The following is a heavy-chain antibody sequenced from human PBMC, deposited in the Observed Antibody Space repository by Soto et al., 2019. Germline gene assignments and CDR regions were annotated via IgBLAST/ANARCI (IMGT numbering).Heavy chain of an antibody. CDR3: AKETSMASGFDY. CDR2: ISYDGSNK. V-gene: IGHV3-30-3*01. J-gene: IGHJ4*02. D-gene: IGHD5-18*01. CDR1: GFTFNSYA. Sequence: PGGSLRLSCAASGFTFNSYAMHRVRQAPGKGLEWVAVISYDGSNKYYADSVKGRFTISRDNSKNTLYLQMNSLRAEDTALYYCAKETSMASGFDYWGQGTLVTVSS.